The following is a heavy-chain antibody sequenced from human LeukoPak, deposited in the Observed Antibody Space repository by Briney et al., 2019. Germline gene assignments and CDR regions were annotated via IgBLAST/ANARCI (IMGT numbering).Heavy chain of an antibody. D-gene: IGHD5-12*01. CDR1: GFTSSSYA. CDR2: IHSGGST. CDR3: ARGGSSGNDYSSFVL. V-gene: IGHV3-53*04. J-gene: IGHJ3*01. Sequence: PGGSLRLSCAASGFTSSSYAMSWVRQAPGKGLEWVSVIHSGGSTLYADSVKGRFTISRHNSKNTLYLQVNSLRAEDTAVYFCARGGSSGNDYSSFVLWGQGTMVTVSS.